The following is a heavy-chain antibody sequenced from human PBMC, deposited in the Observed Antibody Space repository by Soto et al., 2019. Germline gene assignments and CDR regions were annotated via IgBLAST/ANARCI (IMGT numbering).Heavy chain of an antibody. J-gene: IGHJ4*02. V-gene: IGHV2-70*11. CDR1: GFSLSTSGMS. D-gene: IGHD4-17*01. CDR2: IDWDDDK. CDR3: ARGLTGYGDYVFDY. Sequence: SGPTLVNPTQTLTLTCTFSGFSLSTSGMSVSWIRQPPGKALEWLARIDWDDDKYYSTSLKTRLTISKDTSKNQVVLTMTNMDPVDTATYYWARGLTGYGDYVFDYWGEGTLVTVSS.